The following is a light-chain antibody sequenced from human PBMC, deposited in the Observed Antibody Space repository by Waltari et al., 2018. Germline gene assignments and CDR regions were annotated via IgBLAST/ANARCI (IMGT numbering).Light chain of an antibody. V-gene: IGKV1-5*03. CDR2: KAS. CDR1: QSVHSC. CDR3: QQYEGYST. Sequence: DIQMTQSPSTLSASVGDRVTITCRASQSVHSCLAWHQQKPGKAPKLLRYKASTLKSGVPSRFSSSGCRTEFTRTISSLQRDDFATYDGQQYEGYSTFGQGTKLEIK. J-gene: IGKJ2*01.